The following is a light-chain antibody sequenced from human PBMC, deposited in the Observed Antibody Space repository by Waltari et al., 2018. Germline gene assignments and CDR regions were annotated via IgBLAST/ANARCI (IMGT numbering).Light chain of an antibody. Sequence: QSALAQPPSASGSPGQPVTISCTGTRSAVGGYNHVPWYQQHPGKAPKLMIYEVSKRPSGVPDRFSGSKSGNTASLTVSGLQAEDEAAYYCSSYAGSNFVVFGGGTKVTVL. V-gene: IGLV2-8*01. CDR2: EVS. CDR1: RSAVGGYNH. CDR3: SSYAGSNFVV. J-gene: IGLJ2*01.